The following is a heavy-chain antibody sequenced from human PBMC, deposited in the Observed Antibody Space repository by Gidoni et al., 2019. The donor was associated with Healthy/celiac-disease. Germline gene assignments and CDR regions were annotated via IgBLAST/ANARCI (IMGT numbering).Heavy chain of an antibody. J-gene: IGHJ4*02. V-gene: IGHV3-33*08. D-gene: IGHD3-22*01. CDR2: IWYDGSNK. CDR1: GFTFSSFG. Sequence: QVQLVESGGGVVQPGRSLRLSCAASGFTFSSFGMHWVRQAPGKGREWVAVIWYDGSNKYYADSVKGRFTISRDNSKNTLYLQMNSLRAEDTAVYYCARETTPPYNYDGRWGAHFDYWGQGTLVTVSS. CDR3: ARETTPPYNYDGRWGAHFDY.